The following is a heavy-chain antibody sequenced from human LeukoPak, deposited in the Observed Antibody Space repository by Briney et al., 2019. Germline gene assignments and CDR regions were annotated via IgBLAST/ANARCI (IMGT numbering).Heavy chain of an antibody. CDR3: ARAGEWELLPDY. CDR1: GGSISSGSYY. Sequence: KPSQTLSLTCTVSGGSISSGSYYWSWIRQPAGKGLEWIGRIYTSGSTNYNPSLKSRVTISVDTSKNQFSLKLSSVTAADTAVYYCARAGEWELLPDYWGQGTLVTVSS. J-gene: IGHJ4*02. CDR2: IYTSGST. D-gene: IGHD1-26*01. V-gene: IGHV4-61*02.